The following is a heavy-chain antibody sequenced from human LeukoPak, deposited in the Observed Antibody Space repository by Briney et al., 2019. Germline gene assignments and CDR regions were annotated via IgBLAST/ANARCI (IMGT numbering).Heavy chain of an antibody. V-gene: IGHV4-39*07. D-gene: IGHD3-10*02. CDR1: GGSISSSSYY. J-gene: IGHJ3*02. Sequence: SETLSLTCTVSGGSISSSSYYWGWIRQPPGKGLEWIGSIYYSGSTYYNPSLKSRVTISVDTSKNQFSLKLSSVTAADTAVYYCARDVPEDAFDIWGQGTMVTVSS. CDR2: IYYSGST. CDR3: ARDVPEDAFDI.